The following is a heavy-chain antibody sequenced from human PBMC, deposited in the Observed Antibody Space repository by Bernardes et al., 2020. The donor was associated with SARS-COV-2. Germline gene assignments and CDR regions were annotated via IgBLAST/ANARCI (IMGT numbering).Heavy chain of an antibody. CDR2: IIPMFGTA. CDR1: GGIFSSYT. CDR3: ARAPSGSVSGWSPQRSTYFDS. J-gene: IGHJ4*02. D-gene: IGHD6-19*01. V-gene: IGHV1-69*13. Sequence: SVKVSCKASGGIFSSYTFSWVRQAPGQGLQWMGGIIPMFGTANYAQEFQGRVTITADESTRTAYLELSSLSSEDTAVYFCARAPSGSVSGWSPQRSTYFDSWGQGTLVTVSS.